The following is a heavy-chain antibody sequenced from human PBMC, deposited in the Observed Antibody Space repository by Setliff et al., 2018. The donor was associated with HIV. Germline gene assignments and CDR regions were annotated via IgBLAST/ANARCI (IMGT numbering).Heavy chain of an antibody. CDR2: ISGSGDST. CDR3: AKDLVYYDSSGDLDY. J-gene: IGHJ4*02. D-gene: IGHD3-22*01. Sequence: GGSLRLSCSASGFTFSSYVMHWVRQAPGKGLEWVSVISGSGDSTFYADSLKGRFTISRDNSKNTLYLQMNSLRAEDTAVYYCAKDLVYYDSSGDLDYWGQGTLVTVSS. V-gene: IGHV3-23*01. CDR1: GFTFSSYV.